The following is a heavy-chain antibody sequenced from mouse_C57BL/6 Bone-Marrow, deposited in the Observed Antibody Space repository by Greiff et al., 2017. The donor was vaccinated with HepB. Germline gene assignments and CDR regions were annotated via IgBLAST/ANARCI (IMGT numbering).Heavy chain of an antibody. D-gene: IGHD1-1*01. CDR2: IYPGDGDT. Sequence: VKLVESGAELVKPGASVKISCKASGYAFSSYWMNWVKQRPGKGLEWIGQIYPGDGDTNYNGKFKGKATLTADKSSSTAYMQLSSLTSEDSAVYFCARRDYYGSSYEYFDVWGTGTTVTVSS. J-gene: IGHJ1*03. CDR3: ARRDYYGSSYEYFDV. CDR1: GYAFSSYW. V-gene: IGHV1-80*01.